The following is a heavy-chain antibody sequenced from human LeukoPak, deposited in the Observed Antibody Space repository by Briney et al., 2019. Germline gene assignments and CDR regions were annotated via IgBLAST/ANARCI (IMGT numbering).Heavy chain of an antibody. Sequence: TGGSLRLSCAAPGLTFSSYAMSWVRQAPGKGLEWVSVISGSGGSTYYADSVKGRFTISRDNSKNTLYLQMNSLRAEDTAVYYCAKAYFVQAMDIIDYWGRRTLVTVSS. D-gene: IGHD5-18*01. CDR1: GLTFSSYA. CDR2: ISGSGGST. V-gene: IGHV3-23*01. CDR3: AKAYFVQAMDIIDY. J-gene: IGHJ4*02.